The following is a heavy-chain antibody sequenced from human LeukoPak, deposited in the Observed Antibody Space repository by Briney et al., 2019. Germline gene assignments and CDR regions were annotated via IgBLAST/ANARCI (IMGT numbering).Heavy chain of an antibody. Sequence: SETLSLTCAVSGYSISSGYYWGWIRQPPGKGLEWIGSIYHSGSTYYNPSLKSRVTISVDTSKNQFSLKLSSVTAADTAVYHCARVYSIPNWFDPWGQGTLVTVSS. V-gene: IGHV4-38-2*01. D-gene: IGHD4-11*01. CDR2: IYHSGST. J-gene: IGHJ5*02. CDR1: GYSISSGYY. CDR3: ARVYSIPNWFDP.